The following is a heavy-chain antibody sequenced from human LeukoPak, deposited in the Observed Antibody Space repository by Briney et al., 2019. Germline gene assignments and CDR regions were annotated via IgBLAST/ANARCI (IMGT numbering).Heavy chain of an antibody. J-gene: IGHJ4*02. CDR3: ARAPVEYYDFWSGDSTWYFDY. V-gene: IGHV4-34*01. CDR1: GGSFSNYY. CDR2: INHSGNT. D-gene: IGHD3-3*01. Sequence: SETLSLTCAVYGGSFSNYYWSWIPQPPGKGLEWIGEINHSGNTKYNPSLKSRLTISVDTSKNQFSLKLNSVTAADTAVYYCARAPVEYYDFWSGDSTWYFDYWGQGTRVTVSS.